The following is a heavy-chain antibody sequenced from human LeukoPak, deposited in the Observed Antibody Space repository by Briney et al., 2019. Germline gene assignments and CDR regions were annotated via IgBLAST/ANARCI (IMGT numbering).Heavy chain of an antibody. D-gene: IGHD5-18*01. J-gene: IGHJ4*02. V-gene: IGHV3-21*01. CDR3: ARGRIQLWSPFDY. CDR2: ISSSSSYI. CDR1: GFTFSSYS. Sequence: GGSLRLSCAASGFTFSSYSMNWVRQAPGKGLEWVSSISSSSSYIYYADSVKGRFTISGDNAKNSLYLQMNSLRAEDTAVYYCARGRIQLWSPFDYWGQGTLVTVSS.